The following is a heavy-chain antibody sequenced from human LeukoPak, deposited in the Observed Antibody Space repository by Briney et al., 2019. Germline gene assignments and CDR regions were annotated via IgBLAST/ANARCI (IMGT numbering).Heavy chain of an antibody. CDR2: IYYSGST. D-gene: IGHD4-23*01. CDR1: GGSISSYY. Sequence: SETLSLTCTVSGGSISSYYWSWIRQPPGKGLEWIGYIYYSGSTNYNPSLKSRVTISVDTSKNQFSLKLSSVTAADTAVYYCARGSWAGYGGNPVEFDPWGQGTLVTVSS. V-gene: IGHV4-59*01. J-gene: IGHJ5*02. CDR3: ARGSWAGYGGNPVEFDP.